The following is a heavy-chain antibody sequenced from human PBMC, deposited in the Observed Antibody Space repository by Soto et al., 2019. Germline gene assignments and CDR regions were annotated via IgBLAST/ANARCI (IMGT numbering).Heavy chain of an antibody. D-gene: IGHD2-15*01. J-gene: IGHJ5*02. Sequence: PGGSLRLSCAASGFTFSTYSMNWLRQAPGKGLEWVSSISSSSSYIYYADSVKGRFTISRDNAKNSLYLQMNSLRAEDTAVYYCARDGAHPRDDCSGGSCYPPITNWFDPWGQGTLVTVSS. CDR2: ISSSSSYI. V-gene: IGHV3-21*01. CDR3: ARDGAHPRDDCSGGSCYPPITNWFDP. CDR1: GFTFSTYS.